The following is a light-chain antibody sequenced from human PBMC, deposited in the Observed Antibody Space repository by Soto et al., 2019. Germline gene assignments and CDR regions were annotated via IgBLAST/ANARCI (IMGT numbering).Light chain of an antibody. CDR2: WAS. CDR3: QQYYVTPPFT. CDR1: QSVLYSSNNKNY. V-gene: IGKV4-1*01. Sequence: DIVMTQSPDSLAVSLGERATINCKSSQSVLYSSNNKNYLAWYQQKPGQPPKLLIYWASTRESGVPDRFTGSGSGTDFTLTISSLQAEDVAVYYGQQYYVTPPFTFGGGTKVEIK. J-gene: IGKJ4*01.